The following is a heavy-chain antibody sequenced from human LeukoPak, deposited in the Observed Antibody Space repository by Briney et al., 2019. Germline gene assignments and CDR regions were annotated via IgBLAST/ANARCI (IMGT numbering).Heavy chain of an antibody. CDR2: INPNSGGT. Sequence: ASVKVSCKASGYTFTGYHMHWVRQAPGQGLEWMGWINPNSGGTNYAQKFQGRVTMTRDTSISTAYMELSRLRSDDTAVYYCARAGVKVGYYYYMDVWGKGTTVTISS. V-gene: IGHV1-2*02. CDR3: ARAGVKVGYYYYMDV. D-gene: IGHD1-26*01. J-gene: IGHJ6*03. CDR1: GYTFTGYH.